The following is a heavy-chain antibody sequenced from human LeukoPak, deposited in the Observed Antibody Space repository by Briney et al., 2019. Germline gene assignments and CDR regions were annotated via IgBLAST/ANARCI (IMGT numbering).Heavy chain of an antibody. J-gene: IGHJ5*02. Sequence: GASVKVSCKASGGTFSSYAISWVRQAPGQGLEWMGGIIPIFGTANYAQKFQGRVTITADESTSTAYMELSRRRSEDTAVYYCARGGVVVPAAIVWFDPWGQGTLVTVSS. D-gene: IGHD2-2*02. CDR2: IIPIFGTA. V-gene: IGHV1-69*01. CDR1: GGTFSSYA. CDR3: ARGGVVVPAAIVWFDP.